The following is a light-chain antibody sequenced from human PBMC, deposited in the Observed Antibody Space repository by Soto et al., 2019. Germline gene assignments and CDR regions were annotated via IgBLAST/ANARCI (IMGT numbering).Light chain of an antibody. Sequence: DIQMTHSPSTLTASVGRGVTITRRASQSISSWLAWYQQKPGKAPNLLIYDASSLKSGVPSSFSGSGSGTEFTIPISSXQPDDFATYYYQQYNTYPWTYGQGTKVDIK. V-gene: IGKV1-5*01. J-gene: IGKJ1*01. CDR3: QQYNTYPWT. CDR2: DAS. CDR1: QSISSW.